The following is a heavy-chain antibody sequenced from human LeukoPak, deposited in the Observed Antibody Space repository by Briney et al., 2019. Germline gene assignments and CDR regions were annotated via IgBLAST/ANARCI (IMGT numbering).Heavy chain of an antibody. CDR3: ATGGKLAGSGGTTPSDFDY. J-gene: IGHJ4*02. D-gene: IGHD2-15*01. Sequence: SVKVSCKVSGYTLTELSMHWVRQAPGKGLEWMGGFDPEDGETIYAQKFQGRVTMTEDTSTDTAYMELSSLRSEDTAVYYCATGGKLAGSGGTTPSDFDYWGQGTLVTVSS. CDR2: FDPEDGET. V-gene: IGHV1-24*01. CDR1: GYTLTELS.